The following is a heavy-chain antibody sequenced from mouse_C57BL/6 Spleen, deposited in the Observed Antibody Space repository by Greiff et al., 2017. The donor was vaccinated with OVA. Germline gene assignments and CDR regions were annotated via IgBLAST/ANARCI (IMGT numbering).Heavy chain of an antibody. J-gene: IGHJ4*01. CDR2: IYPGDGDT. Sequence: VKLMESGPELVKPGASVKISCKASGYAFSSSWMNWVKQRPGKGLEWIGRIYPGDGDTNYNGKFKGKATLTADKSSSTAYMQLSSLTSEDSAVYFCARGSYYYGSSYEAMDYWGQGTSVTVSS. CDR3: ARGSYYYGSSYEAMDY. D-gene: IGHD1-1*01. V-gene: IGHV1-82*01. CDR1: GYAFSSSW.